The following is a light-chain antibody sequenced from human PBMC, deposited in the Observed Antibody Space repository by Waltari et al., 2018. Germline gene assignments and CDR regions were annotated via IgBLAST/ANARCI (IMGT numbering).Light chain of an antibody. CDR1: SGHSSNV. CDR3: QTGGHGTWV. Sequence: QLVLTQSPSASASLGASVKLTCTLSSGHSSNVIAWLQQQPEKVPRYLMKVNSDGSHSKGDEIPDRFSGSSSGTERYLTISSLQSEDEADYYCQTGGHGTWVFGGGTKLTVL. V-gene: IGLV4-69*01. CDR2: VNSDGSH. J-gene: IGLJ3*02.